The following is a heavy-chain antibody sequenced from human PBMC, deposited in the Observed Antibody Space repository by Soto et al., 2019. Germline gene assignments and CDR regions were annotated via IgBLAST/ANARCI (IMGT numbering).Heavy chain of an antibody. CDR2: ISGSGGST. CDR3: AKSWPSYYDSSGYYFFDY. CDR1: GFTFSSYA. Sequence: GGSLRLSCAASGFTFSSYAMSWVRQAPGKGLEWVSAISGSGGSTYYADSVKGRFTISRDNSKNTLYLQMNSLRAEDTAVYYCAKSWPSYYDSSGYYFFDYWGRGSLVTVSS. D-gene: IGHD3-22*01. V-gene: IGHV3-23*01. J-gene: IGHJ4*02.